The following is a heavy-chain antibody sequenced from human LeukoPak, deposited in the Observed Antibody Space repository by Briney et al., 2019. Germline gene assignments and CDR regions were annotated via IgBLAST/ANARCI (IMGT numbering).Heavy chain of an antibody. CDR2: INSDVSNT. CDR1: GFTFGSSY. CDR3: AKGQVPAAANYYYYYGMDV. V-gene: IGHV3-74*01. Sequence: GGSLRPSCAASGFTFGSSYMHWVSQVPRKGLVWVSRINSDVSNTNYADSVKGRFTISRDNSKNTLYLQMNSLRAEDTAVYYCAKGQVPAAANYYYYYGMDVWGQGTTVTVSS. J-gene: IGHJ6*02. D-gene: IGHD2-2*01.